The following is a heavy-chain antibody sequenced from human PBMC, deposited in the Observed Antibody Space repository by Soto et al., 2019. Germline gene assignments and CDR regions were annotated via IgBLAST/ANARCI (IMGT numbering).Heavy chain of an antibody. CDR2: IKSKTEGGTT. V-gene: IGHV3-15*01. CDR1: GFTFSNAW. D-gene: IGHD3-3*01. CDR3: TSLITIFGVVIDV. Sequence: GGSLRLSCAASGFTFSNAWMSWVRQAPGKGLEWVGRIKSKTEGGTTDYAAPVKGRFTISRDDSKNTLYLQMNSLKTEDTAVYYCTSLITIFGVVIDVWGKGTTVTVSS. J-gene: IGHJ6*04.